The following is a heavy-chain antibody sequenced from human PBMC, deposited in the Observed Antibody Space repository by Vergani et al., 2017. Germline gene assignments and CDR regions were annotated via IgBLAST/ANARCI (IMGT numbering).Heavy chain of an antibody. V-gene: IGHV4-30-2*01. CDR3: ARGQTGYSRDWSTYFFCIGG. CDR1: GDAISRDTYS. CDR2: VYYSGTT. D-gene: IGHD6-19*01. J-gene: IGHJ6*01. Sequence: QLQLQESDSRLVNPSQTLSLTCTLSGDAISRDTYSWNWVRQPPGKPLEWIGSVYYSGTTYYNPSLGGRVTMSIDKSKNHFSLTLTSVTAADSAFYFCARGQTGYSRDWSTYFFCIGGWGKGTTVTVSS.